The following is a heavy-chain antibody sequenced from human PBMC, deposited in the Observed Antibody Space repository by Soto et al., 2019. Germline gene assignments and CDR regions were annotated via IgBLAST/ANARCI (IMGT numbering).Heavy chain of an antibody. V-gene: IGHV3-23*01. Sequence: GGSLRLSCAASGFTFSSYAMSWVRQAPGKGLEWVSAISGSGGSTYYADSVKGRFTISRDNSKNTLYLQMNSLRAEDTAVYYCAKDMVVLSGYYPFRFDYWGQGTLVTVSS. D-gene: IGHD3-22*01. CDR3: AKDMVVLSGYYPFRFDY. CDR1: GFTFSSYA. J-gene: IGHJ4*02. CDR2: ISGSGGST.